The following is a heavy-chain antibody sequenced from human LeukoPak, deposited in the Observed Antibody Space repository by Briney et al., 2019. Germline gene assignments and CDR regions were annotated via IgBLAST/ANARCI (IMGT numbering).Heavy chain of an antibody. D-gene: IGHD6-19*01. V-gene: IGHV4-61*02. CDR2: IYTSGST. Sequence: SETLSLTCTVSGGTISSGSYYWSWLRQPAGKGLEWIGRIYTSGSTNYNPSLKSRVTISVDTSKNQFSLKLSSVTAADTAVYYCARGIAVAGTGAFDIWGQGTMVTVSS. CDR3: ARGIAVAGTGAFDI. J-gene: IGHJ3*02. CDR1: GGTISSGSYY.